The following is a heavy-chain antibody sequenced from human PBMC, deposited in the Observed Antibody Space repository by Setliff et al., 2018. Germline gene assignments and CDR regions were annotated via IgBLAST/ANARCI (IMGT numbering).Heavy chain of an antibody. J-gene: IGHJ3*01. V-gene: IGHV4-30-4*08. CDR3: AREVGTSTSSDAFDA. Sequence: SLTCTVSGDSISSGDYFWSWIRQPPGKGLEWIAYIYHSGSAYYNPSLKSRVTMSVDTSKNQFSLHLTSVTAADTAVYYCAREVGTSTSSDAFDAWGQGMMVTVSS. CDR1: GDSISSGDYF. CDR2: IYHSGSA. D-gene: IGHD1-26*01.